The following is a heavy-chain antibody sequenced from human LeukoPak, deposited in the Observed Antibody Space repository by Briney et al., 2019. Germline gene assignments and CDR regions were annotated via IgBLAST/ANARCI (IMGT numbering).Heavy chain of an antibody. CDR3: VRSSSGSYDY. CDR2: ITTTGGST. Sequence: PGGSLRLSCSASGFTFSNYPFHWVRQAPGKGLEYVSAITTTGGSTYYADSVKGRFTNSRDNSKNTLYLQMSSLRAEDTAVYYCVRSSSGSYDYWGPGTLVTVSS. V-gene: IGHV3-64D*06. J-gene: IGHJ4*02. D-gene: IGHD6-19*01. CDR1: GFTFSNYP.